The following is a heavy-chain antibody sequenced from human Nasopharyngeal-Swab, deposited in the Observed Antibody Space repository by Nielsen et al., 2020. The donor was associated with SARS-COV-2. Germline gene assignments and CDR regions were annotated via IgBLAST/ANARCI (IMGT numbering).Heavy chain of an antibody. CDR3: AGYGDYFPWEVY. V-gene: IGHV4-39*01. CDR2: IYYSGST. D-gene: IGHD4-17*01. J-gene: IGHJ4*02. CDR1: GGSISSSSYY. Sequence: SETLSLTCTVSGGSISSSSYYWGWIRQPPGKGLEWIGSIYYSGSTYYNPSLKSRVTISVDTSKNQFSLKLSSVTAADTAVYYCAGYGDYFPWEVYWGQGTLVTVSS.